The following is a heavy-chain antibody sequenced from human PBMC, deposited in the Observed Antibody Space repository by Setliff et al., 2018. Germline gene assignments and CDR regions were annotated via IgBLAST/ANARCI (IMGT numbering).Heavy chain of an antibody. Sequence: ASVKVSCKASGYTFSTYGLHWVRQAPGQGPEWMGMIITNTGKTSYAQKFQGRVTMTTDTSTSTAYMELRSLRSDDTAVYYRARDSPEMVAPPAAHCFDPWGQGTLVTVSS. CDR1: GYTFSTYG. D-gene: IGHD2-15*01. CDR3: ARDSPEMVAPPAAHCFDP. CDR2: IITNTGKT. V-gene: IGHV1-18*01. J-gene: IGHJ5*02.